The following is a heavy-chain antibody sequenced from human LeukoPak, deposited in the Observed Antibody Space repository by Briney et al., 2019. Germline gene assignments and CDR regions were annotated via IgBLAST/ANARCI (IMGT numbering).Heavy chain of an antibody. V-gene: IGHV4-31*03. D-gene: IGHD5-12*01. CDR1: GGSISSGAYY. CDR2: IYYSGNT. Sequence: SETLCLTCTVSGGSISSGAYYWTWIRQHPGKGLEWIGYIYYSGNTYYNPSLKSRITISVDTSKDQFSLRLTSVTAADTAVYYCARDYSGYNRLDYWGQGRLVTVSS. CDR3: ARDYSGYNRLDY. J-gene: IGHJ4*02.